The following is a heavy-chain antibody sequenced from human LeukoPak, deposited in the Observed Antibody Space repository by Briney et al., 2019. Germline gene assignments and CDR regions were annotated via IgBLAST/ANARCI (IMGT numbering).Heavy chain of an antibody. D-gene: IGHD3-16*01. V-gene: IGHV3-23*01. CDR1: GFTFSSYA. Sequence: PGGSLRLSCAASGFTFSSYAMSWVRQAPGKGLEWVSAISGNGDSTYYADSVKGRFTISRDNSKNTLYLQVNSLRAEDTAVYYCARDAYVARRAFDYWGQGTLVPVPS. CDR3: ARDAYVARRAFDY. J-gene: IGHJ4*02. CDR2: ISGNGDST.